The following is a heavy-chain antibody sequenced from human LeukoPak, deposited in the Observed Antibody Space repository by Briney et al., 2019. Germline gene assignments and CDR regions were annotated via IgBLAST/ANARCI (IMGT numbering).Heavy chain of an antibody. CDR1: GGSFSGYY. CDR2: INHSGST. CDR3: ARGPASWFGELWPDAFDI. J-gene: IGHJ3*02. Sequence: SETLSLTCAVYGGSFSGYYWSWIRQPPGKGLEWIGEINHSGSTNYNPSLKSRVTISVDTSKNQFSLKLSSVTAADTAVYYCARGPASWFGELWPDAFDIWGQGTMVTVSS. D-gene: IGHD3-10*01. V-gene: IGHV4-34*01.